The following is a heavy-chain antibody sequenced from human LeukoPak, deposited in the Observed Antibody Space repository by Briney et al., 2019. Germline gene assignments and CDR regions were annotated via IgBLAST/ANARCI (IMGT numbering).Heavy chain of an antibody. CDR1: GGSISSHY. V-gene: IGHV4-59*11. J-gene: IGHJ4*02. CDR2: IYYSGST. Sequence: SETLSLTCTVSGGSISSHYWSWIRQPPGKGLEWIGYIYYSGSTNCNPSLKSRVTISVDTSKNQFSLKLSSVTAADTAVYYCARTVGAGYFDYWGQGTLVTVSS. D-gene: IGHD1-26*01. CDR3: ARTVGAGYFDY.